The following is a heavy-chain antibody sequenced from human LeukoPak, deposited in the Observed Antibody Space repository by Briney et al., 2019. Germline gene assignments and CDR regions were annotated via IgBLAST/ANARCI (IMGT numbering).Heavy chain of an antibody. J-gene: IGHJ5*02. CDR2: TYYRSKWYN. V-gene: IGHV6-1*01. CDR3: ARSSRSSSWFNWFDP. Sequence: SQTLSLTCAISGDSVSSNSAAWNWIRQSPSRGLEWLGRTYYRSKWYNDYAVSVKSRITINPDTSKNQFSLKLSSVTAADTAVYYCARSSRSSSWFNWFDPWGQGTLVTVSS. D-gene: IGHD6-13*01. CDR1: GDSVSSNSAA.